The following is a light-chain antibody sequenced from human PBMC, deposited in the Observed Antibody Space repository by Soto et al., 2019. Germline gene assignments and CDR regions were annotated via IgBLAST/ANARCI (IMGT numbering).Light chain of an antibody. Sequence: DIQMTQSPSSLSASVGDRVTITCRASQSITTYLNWYRQKPGKAPKLLIYAASSLQSGVPSRFSGSGSETEFILTISSLQPEDAATYYCQNFDSAPQTFGQGTKVEIK. CDR2: AAS. V-gene: IGKV1-39*01. CDR1: QSITTY. CDR3: QNFDSAPQT. J-gene: IGKJ1*01.